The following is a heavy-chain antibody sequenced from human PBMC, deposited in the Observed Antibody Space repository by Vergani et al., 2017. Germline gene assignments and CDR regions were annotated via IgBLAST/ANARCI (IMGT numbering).Heavy chain of an antibody. Sequence: QVQLQESGPGLVKPSQTLSLTCTVSGGSINSHNYYWSWIRQPAGKALEWIGRIHTSGSTNYNPSLKSRVTMSEDTSKNQFSLNLTSVTAADTAVYFCARGSCLGGSCYKPLFDYWGQGSLVTVSS. CDR1: GGSINSHNYY. CDR3: ARGSCLGGSCYKPLFDY. V-gene: IGHV4-61*02. D-gene: IGHD2-15*01. J-gene: IGHJ4*02. CDR2: IHTSGST.